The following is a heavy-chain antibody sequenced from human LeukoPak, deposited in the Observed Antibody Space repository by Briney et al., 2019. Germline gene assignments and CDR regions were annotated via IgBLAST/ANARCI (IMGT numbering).Heavy chain of an antibody. CDR2: IYWDDDK. D-gene: IGHD5-18*01. Sequence: SGPTLVNPTQTLTLTCTFSGFSLSTSGVGVGWIRQPPGKALEWLALIYWDDDKRYSPSLKSRLTITKDTSKNQVVLTMTNTDPVDTATYYCAHRPSGDTAINWFDPWGQGTLVTVSS. J-gene: IGHJ5*02. V-gene: IGHV2-5*02. CDR3: AHRPSGDTAINWFDP. CDR1: GFSLSTSGVG.